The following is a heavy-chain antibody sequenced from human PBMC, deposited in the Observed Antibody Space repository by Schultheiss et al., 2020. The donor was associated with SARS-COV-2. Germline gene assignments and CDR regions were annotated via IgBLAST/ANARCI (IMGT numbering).Heavy chain of an antibody. J-gene: IGHJ4*02. CDR1: GGSFSGYY. CDR3: AKDRHMTLIVVVITYFDY. V-gene: IGHV4-4*07. CDR2: IYTSGNT. D-gene: IGHD3-22*01. Sequence: SETLSLTCAVYGGSFSGYYWSWIRQHPGKGLEWIGRIYTSGNTNYNPSLKSRVTISVDTSKNQFSLKLSSVTAADTAVYYCAKDRHMTLIVVVITYFDYWGQGTLVTVAS.